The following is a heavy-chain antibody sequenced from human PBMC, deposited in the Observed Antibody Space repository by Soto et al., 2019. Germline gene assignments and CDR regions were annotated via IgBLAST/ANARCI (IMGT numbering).Heavy chain of an antibody. Sequence: GASVKVSCKASAYSINSYDMNCVLQSAGQGLEWMGWMNPKSGNTGFAEKFQGRVKMTWNTSTGTVYLEISSLRPEDTAVYYCARGLVDSGGNCFDSWGQGTQVTVSS. CDR3: ARGLVDSGGNCFDS. J-gene: IGHJ4*02. CDR2: MNPKSGNT. V-gene: IGHV1-8*01. CDR1: AYSINSYD. D-gene: IGHD4-17*01.